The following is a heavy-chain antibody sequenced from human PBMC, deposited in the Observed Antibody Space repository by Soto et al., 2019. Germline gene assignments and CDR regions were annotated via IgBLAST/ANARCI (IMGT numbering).Heavy chain of an antibody. Sequence: GGSLRLSCAASGFTFSSYAMHWVRQAPGKGLEWVAVISYDGSNKYYADSVKGRFTISRDNSKNTLYLQMNSLRAEDTAVYYCARERTYCSSTSCYSVYYYYGMDVWGQGTTVTVSS. CDR2: ISYDGSNK. J-gene: IGHJ6*02. CDR1: GFTFSSYA. CDR3: ARERTYCSSTSCYSVYYYYGMDV. D-gene: IGHD2-2*01. V-gene: IGHV3-30-3*01.